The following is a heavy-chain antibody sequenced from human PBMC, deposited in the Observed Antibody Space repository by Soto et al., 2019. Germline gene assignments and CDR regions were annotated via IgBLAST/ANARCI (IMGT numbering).Heavy chain of an antibody. CDR3: ARSVEGHFDY. CDR1: GFTFSSYW. Sequence: PGGSLRLSCAASGFTFSSYWMHWVRQAPGKGLEWVSYMTSDMKTIHYADSVKGRFTISRDNARNTVYLQMTSLRDEDTAVYYCARSVEGHFDYWGQGTLVTVSS. V-gene: IGHV3-48*02. CDR2: MTSDMKTI. D-gene: IGHD6-19*01. J-gene: IGHJ4*02.